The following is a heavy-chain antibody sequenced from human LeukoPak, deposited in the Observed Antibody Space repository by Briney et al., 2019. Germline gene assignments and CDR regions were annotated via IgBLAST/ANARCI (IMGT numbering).Heavy chain of an antibody. CDR3: ARDASDMDV. J-gene: IGHJ6*02. CDR1: GYTFTGYY. V-gene: IGHV1-2*06. Sequence: ASVKVSCKASGYTFTGYYIHWVRQAPGQGLEWMGRINPNSGGTNYAQKFQGRVTITADESTSTAYMELSSLRSEDTAVYYCARDASDMDVWGQGTTVTVSS. CDR2: INPNSGGT.